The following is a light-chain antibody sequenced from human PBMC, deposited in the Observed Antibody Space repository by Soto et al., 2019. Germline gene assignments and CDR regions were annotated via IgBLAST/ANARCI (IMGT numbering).Light chain of an antibody. CDR3: ATWDDSLNGGV. J-gene: IGLJ3*02. V-gene: IGLV1-44*01. CDR2: SNN. Sequence: QSVLTQPPSVSGAPGQRVTISCTGSSSNIGADYDVHWYQQVPGTAPKLLIHSNNQRPSGVPDRFSGSKSGTSASLAISGLQSEDEADYYCATWDDSLNGGVFGGGTKLTVL. CDR1: SSNIGADYD.